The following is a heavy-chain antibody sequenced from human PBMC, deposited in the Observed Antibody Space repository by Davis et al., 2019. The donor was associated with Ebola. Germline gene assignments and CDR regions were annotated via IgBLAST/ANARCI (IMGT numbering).Heavy chain of an antibody. CDR3: ARAPDKAYQALYRCFDY. J-gene: IGHJ4*02. D-gene: IGHD2-2*02. CDR2: ISGSGGST. V-gene: IGHV3-23*01. Sequence: GESLKISRVASGFTFSSYGMSWVRQAPGKGLEWVAIISGSGGSTHYVDSVKGRFTISRDNAKNSLYLQMNSLRAEDTAVYYCARAPDKAYQALYRCFDYWGQGTLVTVSS. CDR1: GFTFSSYG.